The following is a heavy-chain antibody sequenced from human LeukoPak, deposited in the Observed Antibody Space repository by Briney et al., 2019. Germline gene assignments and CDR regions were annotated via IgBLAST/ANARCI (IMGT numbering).Heavy chain of an antibody. CDR2: TYYRPKWYN. CDR1: GDRVSSKSAA. J-gene: IGHJ6*02. V-gene: IGHV6-1*01. CDR3: ARDSITGTTVYYYGMDV. Sequence: SQTLSLTCAISGDRVSSKSAACNWIRQSPSRGLEWHGRTYYRPKWYNDYAVSVKSRITINPDTSKNQFSLQLNSMTPEGTAVYYCARDSITGTTVYYYGMDVWGQGTTVTVSS. D-gene: IGHD1-7*01.